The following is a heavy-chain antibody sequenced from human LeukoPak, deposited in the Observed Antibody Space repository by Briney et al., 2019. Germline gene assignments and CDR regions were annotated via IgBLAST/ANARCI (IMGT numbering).Heavy chain of an antibody. V-gene: IGHV3-7*03. CDR1: GFTLSSYW. D-gene: IGHD3/OR15-3a*01. CDR2: INQGESEK. CDR3: GRADRERTVDY. Sequence: GGSLRLSCAASGFTLSSYWMSWVRQAPGKGLECVANINQGESEKYYVDSVKGRFTISRDNARNSLYLQMNSLRAGDTAVYYCGRADRERTVDYWGQGVLVTVSS. J-gene: IGHJ4*02.